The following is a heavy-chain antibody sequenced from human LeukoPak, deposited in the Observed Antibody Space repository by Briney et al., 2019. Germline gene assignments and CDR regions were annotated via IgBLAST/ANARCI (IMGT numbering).Heavy chain of an antibody. J-gene: IGHJ5*02. CDR2: ISAYNGNT. Sequence: ASVKVSCKASGYTFTSYGISWVRQAPGQGLEWMGWISAYNGNTNYAQKLQGRVTMTTDTSTSTAYMELRSLRSDDTAVYYCARDGALGYCSSTSCYTENWFDPWGQGTLVTASS. D-gene: IGHD2-2*02. CDR3: ARDGALGYCSSTSCYTENWFDP. CDR1: GYTFTSYG. V-gene: IGHV1-18*01.